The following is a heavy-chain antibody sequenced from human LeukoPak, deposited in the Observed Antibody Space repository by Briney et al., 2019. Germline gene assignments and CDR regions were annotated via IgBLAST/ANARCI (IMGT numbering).Heavy chain of an antibody. CDR3: AREARGGGPYDY. J-gene: IGHJ4*02. D-gene: IGHD2-15*01. CDR2: ISSNGGST. Sequence: PGGSLRLSCAASGFTFYNYWMSWVRQAPGKGLEYVSAISSNGGSTYYADSVKGRFTISRDNSKNTLYLQMGSLRAEDMAVYYCAREARGGGPYDYWGQGTLVTVSS. CDR1: GFTFYNYW. V-gene: IGHV3-64*02.